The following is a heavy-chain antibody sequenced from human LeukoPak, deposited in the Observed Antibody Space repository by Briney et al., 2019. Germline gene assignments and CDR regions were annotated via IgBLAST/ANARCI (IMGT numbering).Heavy chain of an antibody. V-gene: IGHV3-23*01. CDR2: ISGSGGST. CDR1: GFTFSSYA. D-gene: IGHD6-19*01. Sequence: GGSLSLSCPASGFTFSSYAMSWFRQAPGKGLEWVSAISGSGGSTYYADSVKGRFTISRDNSKNTLYLQMNSLRAEDTAVYYCAKEQYSSGRLWDYWGQGTLVTVSS. CDR3: AKEQYSSGRLWDY. J-gene: IGHJ4*02.